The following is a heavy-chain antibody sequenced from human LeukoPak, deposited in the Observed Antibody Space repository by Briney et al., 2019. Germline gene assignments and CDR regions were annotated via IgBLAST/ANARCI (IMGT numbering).Heavy chain of an antibody. V-gene: IGHV1-2*04. CDR1: GYTFTGYY. J-gene: IGHJ4*02. CDR2: INPNSGGT. Sequence: GASVKVSCMASGYTFTGYYMHWVRPAPGQGLEWMGWINPNSGGTNYAQKFQGWVTMTRDTSISTAYMELSRLRSDDTAVYYCARLGIAVAGFDYWGQGTLVTVSS. D-gene: IGHD6-19*01. CDR3: ARLGIAVAGFDY.